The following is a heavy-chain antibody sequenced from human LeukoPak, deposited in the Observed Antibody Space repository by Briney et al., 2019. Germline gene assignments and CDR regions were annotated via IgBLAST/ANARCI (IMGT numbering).Heavy chain of an antibody. CDR1: GFTFTGYA. J-gene: IGHJ4*02. V-gene: IGHV3-30*04. CDR2: MSEDGRKE. CDR3: AKEVYSYGPRGLDY. D-gene: IGHD5-18*01. Sequence: PGRSLRLSCTASGFTFTGYAMHWVRQAPGKGLEWVALMSEDGRKENYADSVKGRFTISRDNSKNTLYLQMNSLRAEDTAVYYCAKEVYSYGPRGLDYWGQGTLVTVSS.